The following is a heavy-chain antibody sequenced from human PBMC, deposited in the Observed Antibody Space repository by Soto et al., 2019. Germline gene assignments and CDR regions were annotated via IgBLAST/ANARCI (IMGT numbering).Heavy chain of an antibody. V-gene: IGHV3-74*01. J-gene: IGHJ2*01. CDR1: GFTFSRHR. CDR2: VNDDGSST. D-gene: IGHD1-20*01. CDR3: ARDLITASGGPNWYFDL. Sequence: VESGGGLVQPGGSLRLSCASSGFTFSRHRMHWVRQAPGKGLVWVARVNDDGSSTAYGDSVRGRFTISRDNAKNTLYLQMDSLKTEDTAVYYCARDLITASGGPNWYFDLWGRGTLVTVSS.